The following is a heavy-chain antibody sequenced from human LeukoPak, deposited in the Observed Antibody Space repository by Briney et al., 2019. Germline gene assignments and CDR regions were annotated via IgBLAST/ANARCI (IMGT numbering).Heavy chain of an antibody. D-gene: IGHD6-19*01. V-gene: IGHV1-18*01. CDR3: VRSAGSGCLHIDNYFDP. CDR2: ISTSNGRT. CDR1: GYSWSNYG. Sequence: GASVKVSCKASGYSWSNYGISWVRQAPGQGLEWMGWISTSNGRTSYAERVQDRLTMTADTSTGTVHMELRSLTSDDTAVYYCVRSAGSGCLHIDNYFDPWGQGALVTVAS. J-gene: IGHJ5*02.